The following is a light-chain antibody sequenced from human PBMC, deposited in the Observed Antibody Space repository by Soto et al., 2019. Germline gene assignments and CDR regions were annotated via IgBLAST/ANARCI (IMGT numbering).Light chain of an antibody. CDR3: CSYVGSSTLV. CDR1: SSDVGSYNL. J-gene: IGLJ2*01. V-gene: IGLV2-23*02. CDR2: EVT. Sequence: QSALTQPASVSGSPGQSITISCTGTSSDVGSYNLVSWYQQHPSKAPKLMIYEVTKRPSGVSNRFSGSKSGNTASLTISGLQAEDEADYYCCSYVGSSTLVFGGGTKLTVL.